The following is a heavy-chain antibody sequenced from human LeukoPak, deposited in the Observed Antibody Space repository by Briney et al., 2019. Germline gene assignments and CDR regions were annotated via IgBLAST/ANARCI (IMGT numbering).Heavy chain of an antibody. CDR3: ARSYYDFWSGPPPYYGMDV. CDR1: GFDFHNYV. D-gene: IGHD3-3*01. V-gene: IGHV3-30-3*01. J-gene: IGHJ6*02. CDR2: ISSDVNIK. Sequence: GGSLRLSCAASGFDFHNYVIHWVRQAPGKGLEWVAVISSDVNIKYYADPVKGRFTISRDSSSKMVSLQMNSLGTEDTAVYYCARSYYDFWSGPPPYYGMDVWGQGTTVTVSS.